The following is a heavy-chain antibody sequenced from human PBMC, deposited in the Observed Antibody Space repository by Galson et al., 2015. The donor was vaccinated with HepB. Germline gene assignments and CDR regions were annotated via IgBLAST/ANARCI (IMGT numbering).Heavy chain of an antibody. V-gene: IGHV2-70*01. J-gene: IGHJ1*01. CDR2: IDWDDDR. Sequence: PALVKPTQTLTLTCTFSGFSLSTSGMCVSWIRQPPGKALEWLALIDWDDDRYYSTSLKTRLTISKDTSKNQVVLTMTNMDPVDTATYYCARHGGDCYSGYFQHWGQGTLVTVSS. CDR3: ARHGGDCYSGYFQH. D-gene: IGHD2-21*02. CDR1: GFSLSTSGMC.